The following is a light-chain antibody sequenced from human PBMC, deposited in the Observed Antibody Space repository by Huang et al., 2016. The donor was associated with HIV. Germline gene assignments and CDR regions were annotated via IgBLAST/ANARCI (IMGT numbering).Light chain of an antibody. CDR3: QQYNNWPRT. CDR1: QSVSST. J-gene: IGKJ1*01. V-gene: IGKV3-15*01. Sequence: EIVMTQSPATLSVSPGERATLSCRASQSVSSTLAWDQQKPGQAPRLLIYAASTRATGIPARFSGSGSGTEFTLTISSLQSEDFAVYYCQQYNNWPRTFGQGTKVEIK. CDR2: AAS.